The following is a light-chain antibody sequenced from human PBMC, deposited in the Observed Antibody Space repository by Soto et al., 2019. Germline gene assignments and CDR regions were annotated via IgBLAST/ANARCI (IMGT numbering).Light chain of an antibody. CDR1: QSISSTY. CDR3: QQYGT. CDR2: GAS. V-gene: IGKV3-20*01. Sequence: EIVLTQSPGTLSLSPGERATLSCRASQSISSTYLAWYQQKPGQPPSLLIYGASSRAAGIPDRFSGSGYGTYFTLTISRLEPEDFEVYYCQQYGTFGPGTKVDIK. J-gene: IGKJ3*01.